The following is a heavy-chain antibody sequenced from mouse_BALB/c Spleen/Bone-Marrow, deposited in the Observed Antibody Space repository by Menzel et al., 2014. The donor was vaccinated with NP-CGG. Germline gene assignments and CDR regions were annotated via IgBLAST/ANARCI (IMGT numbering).Heavy chain of an antibody. CDR2: IHPGDGDT. CDR1: GYAFSNFW. J-gene: IGHJ2*01. D-gene: IGHD2-1*01. V-gene: IGHV1-80*01. Sequence: VQLVQSGAELVRPGPSLKISCKASGYAFSNFWMNWVKQRPGQGLEWIGQIHPGDGDTNNNGKFKGKATLTTDKSSSAASIQHSSLSSEDSAVYFCERVYYGNLVYWGRGTPLTV. CDR3: ERVYYGNLVY.